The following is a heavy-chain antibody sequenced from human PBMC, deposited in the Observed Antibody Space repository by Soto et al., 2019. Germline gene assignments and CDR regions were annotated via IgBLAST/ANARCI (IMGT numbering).Heavy chain of an antibody. J-gene: IGHJ4*02. CDR3: ATSIGVVTALDY. Sequence: QVQLVQSGAEEKKPGASVKVSCKASGYTFTSYAMHWVRQAPGQRLEWMGWINAGNGNTKYSQKFQGRVTITRDTSGSTADRELSSLRSKDTAVYHCATSIGVVTALDYWGQGTRVTVSS. V-gene: IGHV1-3*05. CDR2: INAGNGNT. CDR1: GYTFTSYA. D-gene: IGHD2-21*02.